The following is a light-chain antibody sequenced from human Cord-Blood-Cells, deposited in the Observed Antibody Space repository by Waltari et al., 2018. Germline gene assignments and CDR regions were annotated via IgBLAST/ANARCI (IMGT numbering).Light chain of an antibody. CDR1: SSNIGSNH. Sequence: SVLTQPPSASGTPGHRVTISCSRSSSNIGSNHVSWYPQLPGTAPKLLIYRNKPRPSGVPDRFSGSKSGTSASLAISGLRSEDEADYYCAAWDDSLWVFGGGTKLTVL. V-gene: IGLV1-47*01. CDR2: RNK. J-gene: IGLJ3*02. CDR3: AAWDDSLWV.